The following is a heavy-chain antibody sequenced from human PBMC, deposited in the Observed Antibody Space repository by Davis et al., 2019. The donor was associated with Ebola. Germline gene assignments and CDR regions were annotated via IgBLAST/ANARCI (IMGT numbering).Heavy chain of an antibody. CDR3: ATRQTPVIRLYGMDV. Sequence: PGGSLRLSCAASGFTFSTYWMSWVRQAPGKGLEWVANIKQDGSEKFYVDSVKGRFIISRDNAKNSLYLQMNSLRAEDTAVYYCATRQTPVIRLYGMDVWGQGTTVIVSS. J-gene: IGHJ6*02. D-gene: IGHD3-10*01. CDR1: GFTFSTYW. CDR2: IKQDGSEK. V-gene: IGHV3-7*01.